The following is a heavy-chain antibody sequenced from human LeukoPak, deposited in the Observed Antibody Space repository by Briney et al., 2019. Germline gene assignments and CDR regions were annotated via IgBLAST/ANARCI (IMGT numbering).Heavy chain of an antibody. V-gene: IGHV4-30-2*01. CDR1: GGSISSGGYS. CDR2: IYHSGST. CDR3: ARDTGLALDY. D-gene: IGHD4-11*01. Sequence: PSETLSLTCAVSGGSISSGGYSWSWIRQPPGKGLEWIGYIYHSGSTYYNPSLKSRVTISVDRSKNQFSLKLSSVTAADTAVYYCARDTGLALDYWGQGTLVTVSS. J-gene: IGHJ4*02.